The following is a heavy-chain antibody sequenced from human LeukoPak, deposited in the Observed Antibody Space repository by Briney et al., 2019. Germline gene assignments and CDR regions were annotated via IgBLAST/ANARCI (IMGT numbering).Heavy chain of an antibody. Sequence: GGSLRLSCAASGFTFSSYSMNWVRQAPGRGLEWVSYISSSSSTIYYADSVKGRFTISRDNAKNSLYLQMNSLRAEDTAVYYCAKEGGYSYGYGFDPWGQGTLVTVSS. CDR2: ISSSSSTI. V-gene: IGHV3-48*01. J-gene: IGHJ5*02. D-gene: IGHD5-18*01. CDR3: AKEGGYSYGYGFDP. CDR1: GFTFSSYS.